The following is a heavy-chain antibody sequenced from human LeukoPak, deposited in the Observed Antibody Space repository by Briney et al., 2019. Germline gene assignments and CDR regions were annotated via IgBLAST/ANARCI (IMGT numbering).Heavy chain of an antibody. Sequence: PSETLSLTCTVSGGSISSYYWSWIRQPPGKGLEWIWYIYYSGSSNYNPSLKSRVTISVDTSKNQFSLKLSSVTAADTAVYYCARAASGWYFDYWGQGTLVTVSS. CDR2: IYYSGSS. J-gene: IGHJ4*02. D-gene: IGHD6-19*01. V-gene: IGHV4-59*01. CDR1: GGSISSYY. CDR3: ARAASGWYFDY.